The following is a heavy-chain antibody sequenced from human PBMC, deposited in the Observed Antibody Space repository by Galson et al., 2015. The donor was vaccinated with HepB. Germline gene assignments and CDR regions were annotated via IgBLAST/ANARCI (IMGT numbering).Heavy chain of an antibody. CDR2: ISYDGNKK. J-gene: IGHJ6*04. D-gene: IGHD3-16*01. CDR1: GFTFGTHA. Sequence: SLRLSCAASGFTFGTHAMHWVRQAPGKGLEWVTTISYDGNKKYYRDSVEGRFTISRDYSKNTLDLQMNSLRLEDTAVYYCARDGGLRAGAGGTFYYGMDVWGKGTAVTVSA. CDR3: ARDGGLRAGAGGTFYYGMDV. V-gene: IGHV3-30-3*01.